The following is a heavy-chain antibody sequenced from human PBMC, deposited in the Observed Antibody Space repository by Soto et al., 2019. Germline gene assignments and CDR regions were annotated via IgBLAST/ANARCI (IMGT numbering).Heavy chain of an antibody. V-gene: IGHV3-74*01. CDR2: INSDGKTT. Sequence: PGGSLRLSCAASGFTFSDCWMYWVRQAPGKGLVWVSRINSDGKTTNYADSVKGRFSSSRDNAKNTLYLQMSSLSTEDTALYYCARGPRYSAIDVWGQGTTVTVSS. CDR3: ARGPRYSAIDV. CDR1: GFTFSDCW. J-gene: IGHJ6*02.